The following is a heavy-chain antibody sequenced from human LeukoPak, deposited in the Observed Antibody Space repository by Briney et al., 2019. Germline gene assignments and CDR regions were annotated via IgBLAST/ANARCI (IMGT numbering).Heavy chain of an antibody. V-gene: IGHV4-59*01. CDR1: GGSISSYY. Sequence: SETLSLTCTVSGGSISSYYWSWIRQPPGKGLEWIGYIYYSGSTNYNPSLKSRVTISVDTSKNQFSLKLSSVTAADTAVYYCARASTVTTYYWYFDLWGRGTLVTVSS. J-gene: IGHJ2*01. CDR3: ARASTVTTYYWYFDL. D-gene: IGHD4-11*01. CDR2: IYYSGST.